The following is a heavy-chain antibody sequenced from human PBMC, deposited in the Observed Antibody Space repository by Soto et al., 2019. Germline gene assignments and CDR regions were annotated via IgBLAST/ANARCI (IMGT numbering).Heavy chain of an antibody. CDR3: ARAPWRVVVVAATYHDAFDI. Sequence: GGSLRLSCAASGFTFSSYSMNWVRQAPGKGLEWVSSISRSSSYIYYADSVKGRFTISRDNAKNSLYLQMKSLRAEDTAVYYCARAPWRVVVVAATYHDAFDIWGQGTMVTVSS. CDR2: ISRSSSYI. J-gene: IGHJ3*02. V-gene: IGHV3-21*01. D-gene: IGHD2-15*01. CDR1: GFTFSSYS.